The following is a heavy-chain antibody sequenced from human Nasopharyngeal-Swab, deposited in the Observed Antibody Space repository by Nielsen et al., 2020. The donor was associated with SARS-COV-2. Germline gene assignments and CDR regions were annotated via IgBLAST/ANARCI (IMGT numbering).Heavy chain of an antibody. V-gene: IGHV3-9*01. CDR3: AKLGSTGSPLVY. J-gene: IGHJ4*02. CDR1: GFTFDDYA. D-gene: IGHD6-25*01. Sequence: LSLTCAASGFTFDDYAMHWVRQAPGKGLEWVSGISWNSGSIGYADSVKGRFTISRDNAKNSLYLQMNSLRAEDTALYYCAKLGSTGSPLVYWGQGTLVTVSS. CDR2: ISWNSGSI.